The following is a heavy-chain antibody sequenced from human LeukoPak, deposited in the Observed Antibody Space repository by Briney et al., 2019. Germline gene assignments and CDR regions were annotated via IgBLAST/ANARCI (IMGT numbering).Heavy chain of an antibody. D-gene: IGHD3-10*01. V-gene: IGHV1-3*03. J-gene: IGHJ6*03. CDR2: INAGNGNT. CDR3: ARGPSITMIRGGQWYYYMDV. CDR1: GYTFTSYA. Sequence: ASVKVSCKASGYTFTSYAMHWVRQAPGQRLEWMGWINAGNGNTKYSQEFQGRVTITRDTSASTAYMGLSSLRSEDTAVYYCARGPSITMIRGGQWYYYMDVWGKGTTVTISS.